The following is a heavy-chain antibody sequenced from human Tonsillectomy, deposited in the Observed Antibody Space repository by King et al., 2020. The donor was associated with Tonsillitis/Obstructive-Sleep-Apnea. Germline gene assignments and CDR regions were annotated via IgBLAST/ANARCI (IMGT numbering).Heavy chain of an antibody. CDR1: GFTFSNAW. J-gene: IGHJ4*02. CDR2: IKSKTDGGTT. Sequence: EVQLVESGGGLVKPGGSLRLSCAASGFTFSNAWMSWVRQAPGKGLEWVGRIKSKTDGGTTDYAAPVKGRFTISRDDSKNTLYLQMNSLKTEDTAVYYCTTDYYDSSGYVYWGQGTLVTVSS. V-gene: IGHV3-15*01. D-gene: IGHD3-22*01. CDR3: TTDYYDSSGYVY.